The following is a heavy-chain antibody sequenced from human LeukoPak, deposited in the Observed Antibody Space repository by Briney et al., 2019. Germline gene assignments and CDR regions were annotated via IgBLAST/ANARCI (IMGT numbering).Heavy chain of an antibody. J-gene: IGHJ4*02. V-gene: IGHV1-2*02. CDR1: GYTFTGYY. CDR2: INPNSGGT. Sequence: ASVKVSCKASGYTFTGYYMHWVRQAPGQRLEWMGWINPNSGGTKYAQKFQGRVTMTRDTSISTVYVELSRLRSDDTAVYYCARDGLAVALMFDYWGRGTLVTVS. D-gene: IGHD6-19*01. CDR3: ARDGLAVALMFDY.